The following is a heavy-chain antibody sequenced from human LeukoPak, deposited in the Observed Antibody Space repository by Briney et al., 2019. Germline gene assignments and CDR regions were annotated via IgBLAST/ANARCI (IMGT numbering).Heavy chain of an antibody. V-gene: IGHV3-23*01. CDR1: GFSFSSYA. J-gene: IGHJ4*02. D-gene: IGHD1-1*01. CDR3: ANNWNMDC. CDR2: ISNSGDST. Sequence: GGSLRLSCAASGFSFSSYAMSWVRQAPGKGLEWVSSISNSGDSTYYADSVKGRFSISRDNSENTVYLQMNSLRADDTAVYYCANNWNMDCWGQGTLVTVSS.